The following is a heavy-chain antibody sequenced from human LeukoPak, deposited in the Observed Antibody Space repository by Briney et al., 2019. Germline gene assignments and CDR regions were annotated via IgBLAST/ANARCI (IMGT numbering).Heavy chain of an antibody. D-gene: IGHD5-24*01. Sequence: AGGSLRLSCAASGFTFSSHSMNWVRQAPGKGLEWVSSISSSSSYIYYADSVKGRFTISRDNAKNSLYLQMNSLRAEDTAVYYCARKGRDGLDYWGQGTLVTVSS. CDR2: ISSSSSYI. V-gene: IGHV3-21*01. J-gene: IGHJ4*02. CDR3: ARKGRDGLDY. CDR1: GFTFSSHS.